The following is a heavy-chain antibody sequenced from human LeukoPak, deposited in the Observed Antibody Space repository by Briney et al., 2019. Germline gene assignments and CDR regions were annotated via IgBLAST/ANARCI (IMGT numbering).Heavy chain of an antibody. Sequence: PGGSLRLSCSASGFTFSVYAIHWVRQAPGKGLEYVSTIISNGGSTYSADSVKGRFTISRDNSKNTVSLQMSSLRAEDTALYYRVKDGLAFCGGDCYSYFDYWGQGTLVTVSS. CDR2: IISNGGST. D-gene: IGHD2-21*02. CDR3: VKDGLAFCGGDCYSYFDY. J-gene: IGHJ4*02. CDR1: GFTFSVYA. V-gene: IGHV3-64D*06.